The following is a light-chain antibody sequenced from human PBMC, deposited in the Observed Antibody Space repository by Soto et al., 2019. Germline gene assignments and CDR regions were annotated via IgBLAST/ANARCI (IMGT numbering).Light chain of an antibody. J-gene: IGKJ1*01. Sequence: EIVLTQSPGTLSLSPGERATLSCRASQSVSSSHLAWYQQKPGLAPRLLIYGASTRATGIPDRFSGSGSGTDFTLIIRRLEPEDFAVYYCQQYGSSPRTFGQGTKVEIK. V-gene: IGKV3-20*01. CDR3: QQYGSSPRT. CDR1: QSVSSSH. CDR2: GAS.